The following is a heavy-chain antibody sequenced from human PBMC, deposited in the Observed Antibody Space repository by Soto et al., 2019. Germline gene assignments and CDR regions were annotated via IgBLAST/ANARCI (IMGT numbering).Heavy chain of an antibody. D-gene: IGHD3-3*01. Sequence: GASVKVSCKASGYTFTSYAMHWVRQAPGQRLEWMGWINAGNGNTKYSQKFQGRVTITRDTSASTAYMELSSLRSEDTAVYYCARDPAHYDFWSGYPAGWFDPWGQGTLVTVSS. J-gene: IGHJ5*02. CDR1: GYTFTSYA. V-gene: IGHV1-3*01. CDR3: ARDPAHYDFWSGYPAGWFDP. CDR2: INAGNGNT.